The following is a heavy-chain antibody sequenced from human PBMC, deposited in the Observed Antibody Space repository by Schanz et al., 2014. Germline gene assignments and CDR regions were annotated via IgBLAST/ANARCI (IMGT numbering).Heavy chain of an antibody. CDR2: ITAYNGDT. Sequence: QVQLVQSEAEVKKPGSSVKVSCKASGGTFNSYTINWVRQAPGQGLEWMGWITAYNGDTNYALKLQGRVTMTTDTSTSTAYMELRSLRSDDTAVYYCARGGYSSGWYDRDIAHFDYWGQGTLVTVSS. CDR3: ARGGYSSGWYDRDIAHFDY. CDR1: GGTFNSYT. J-gene: IGHJ4*02. V-gene: IGHV1-18*01. D-gene: IGHD6-19*01.